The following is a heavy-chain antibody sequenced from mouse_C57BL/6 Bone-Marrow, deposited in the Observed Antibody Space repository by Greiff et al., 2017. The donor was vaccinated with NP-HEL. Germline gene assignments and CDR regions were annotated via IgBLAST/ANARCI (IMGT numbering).Heavy chain of an antibody. Sequence: EVKLVESGGDLVKPGGSLKLSCAASGFTFSSYGMSWVRQTPDKRLEWVATISSGGSYTYYPDSVKGRFTISRDNAKNTLYLQMSSLKSEDTAMYYCARRVRSFAYWGQGTLVTVSA. CDR1: GFTFSSYG. CDR2: ISSGGSYT. J-gene: IGHJ3*01. V-gene: IGHV5-6*02. D-gene: IGHD1-1*01. CDR3: ARRVRSFAY.